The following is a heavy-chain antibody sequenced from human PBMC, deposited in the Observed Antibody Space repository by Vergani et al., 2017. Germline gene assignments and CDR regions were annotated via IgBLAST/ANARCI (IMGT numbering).Heavy chain of an antibody. D-gene: IGHD2/OR15-2a*01. J-gene: IGHJ4*02. CDR1: GFSLSRFW. Sequence: EVQLVESGGGLVQPGGSLRLSCAASGFSLSRFWMSWVRQAPEKGLEWVSAISGHGDRTYYADSVKGRFTISRDNSKHTVYLQMNSLKAEDRATYYCAREERSNTSPFVGDWGQGTLVTV. V-gene: IGHV3-23*04. CDR3: AREERSNTSPFVGD. CDR2: ISGHGDRT.